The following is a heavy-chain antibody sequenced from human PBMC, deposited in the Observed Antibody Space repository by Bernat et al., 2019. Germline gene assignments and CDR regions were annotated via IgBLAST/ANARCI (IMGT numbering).Heavy chain of an antibody. CDR2: INNSGSN. V-gene: IGHV4-34*01. J-gene: IGHJ4*02. CDR1: GGSFSGYY. D-gene: IGHD3-10*01. Sequence: QVQLQQWGAGLLKPSETLSLTCAVYGGSFSGYYWSWIRQPPGKGLEWMGEINNSGSNNYTPSLKSRVTISVDTPTNQFSLKLSSVTSADTAVYYCARGLSHYGPDYWGQGTLVTVSS. CDR3: ARGLSHYGPDY.